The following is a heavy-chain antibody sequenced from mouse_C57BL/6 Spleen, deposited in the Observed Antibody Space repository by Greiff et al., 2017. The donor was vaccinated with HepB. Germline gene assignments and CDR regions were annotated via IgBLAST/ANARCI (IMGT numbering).Heavy chain of an antibody. Sequence: EVQLQESGGGLVKPGGSLKLSCAASGFTFSDYGMHWVRQAPEKGLEWVAYISSGSSTIYYADTVKGRFTISRDNAKNTLFLQMTSLRSEDTAMYYCAKSYDYVFAYWGQGTLVTVSA. CDR2: ISSGSSTI. CDR1: GFTFSDYG. D-gene: IGHD2-4*01. V-gene: IGHV5-17*01. J-gene: IGHJ3*01. CDR3: AKSYDYVFAY.